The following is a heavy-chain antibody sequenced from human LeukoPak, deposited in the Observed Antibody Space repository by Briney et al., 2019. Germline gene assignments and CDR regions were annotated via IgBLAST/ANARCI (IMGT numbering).Heavy chain of an antibody. CDR2: INPNSGGT. CDR1: GYTFTGYY. V-gene: IGHV1-2*02. D-gene: IGHD6-19*01. Sequence: ASVKVSCKASGYTFTGYYMHWVRQAPGQGLEWMGWINPNSGGTNYAQKFQGRVTMTTDTSTSTVYMELRSLRSDDTAVYYCARGITGYDSGWYGRGDTFDYWGQGTLVTVPS. J-gene: IGHJ4*02. CDR3: ARGITGYDSGWYGRGDTFDY.